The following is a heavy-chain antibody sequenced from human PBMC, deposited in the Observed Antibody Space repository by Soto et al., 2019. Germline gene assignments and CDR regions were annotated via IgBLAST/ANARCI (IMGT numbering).Heavy chain of an antibody. CDR3: ARGPVPVHAYVWGSYRYARLDAFDI. Sequence: SETLSLTCAVYGGSFSGYYWSWIRQPPGKGLEWIGEINHSGSTNYNPSLKSRVTISVDTSKNPFSLKLSSVTAADTAVYYCARGPVPVHAYVWGSYRYARLDAFDIRGQGTMVTVSS. J-gene: IGHJ3*02. V-gene: IGHV4-34*01. CDR2: INHSGST. D-gene: IGHD3-16*02. CDR1: GGSFSGYY.